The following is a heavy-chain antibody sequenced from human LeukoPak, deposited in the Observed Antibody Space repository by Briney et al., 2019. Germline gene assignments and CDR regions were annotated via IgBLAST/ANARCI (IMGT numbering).Heavy chain of an antibody. D-gene: IGHD1-26*01. V-gene: IGHV3-64*04. CDR2: ISSNGGST. CDR3: ARGMTGSYYYYYYGMDV. CDR1: GFTFSSYA. J-gene: IGHJ6*02. Sequence: GGSLRLSCSASGFTFSSYAMHWVRQAPGKGLEYVSAISSNGGSTYYADSVKGRFTISRDNSKNTLYLQMNSLRAEDTAVYYCARGMTGSYYYYYYGMDVWGQGTTVTVSS.